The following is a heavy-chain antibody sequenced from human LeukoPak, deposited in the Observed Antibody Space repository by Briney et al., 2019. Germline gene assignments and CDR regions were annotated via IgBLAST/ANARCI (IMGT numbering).Heavy chain of an antibody. CDR1: GFTFRNFA. J-gene: IGHJ4*02. CDR2: ITDTGDAT. D-gene: IGHD2-21*01. CDR3: AKSDCGSDGCKLYNY. V-gene: IGHV3-23*01. Sequence: GGSLRLSCAASGFTFRNFAMAWVRQAPGKRLEWVSSITDTGDATGYAESVKGRFTISRDNSKGTVWLQMNSLRAEDTAIYYCAKSDCGSDGCKLYNYWAQGTQVTVSS.